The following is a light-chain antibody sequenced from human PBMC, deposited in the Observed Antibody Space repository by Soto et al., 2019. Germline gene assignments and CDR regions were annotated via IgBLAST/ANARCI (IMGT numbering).Light chain of an antibody. V-gene: IGLV2-11*01. Sequence: QSVLTQPRSVSGSPGQPVTISCTGTSSDVGGYNYVSWYQQHPGKAPKLMIYDVSDRPSGVPDRFSGSKSGNTASLTISGLQAEDEADYYCCSYAGSYTHVAFGGGTKLTVL. J-gene: IGLJ2*01. CDR1: SSDVGGYNY. CDR2: DVS. CDR3: CSYAGSYTHVA.